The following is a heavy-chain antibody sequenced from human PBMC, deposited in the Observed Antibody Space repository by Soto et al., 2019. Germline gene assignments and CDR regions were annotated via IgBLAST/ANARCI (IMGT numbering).Heavy chain of an antibody. J-gene: IGHJ6*02. Sequence: XRWLRRPCVASGLPVAGSDVSWVRQAPGKGLEWASVIYNDGTTYYSQSVEGRFTISRDTSKNTLYLQMDRLRDEDTAVYYCVRPIQSGQTHARDVWGQGTTDTVS. CDR3: VRPIQSGQTHARDV. D-gene: IGHD3-10*01. V-gene: IGHV3-53*01. CDR1: GLPVAGSD. CDR2: IYNDGTT.